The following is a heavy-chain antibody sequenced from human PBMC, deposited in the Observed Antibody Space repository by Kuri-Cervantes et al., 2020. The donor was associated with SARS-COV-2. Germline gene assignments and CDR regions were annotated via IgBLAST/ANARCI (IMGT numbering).Heavy chain of an antibody. V-gene: IGHV1-46*01. CDR1: GYTFTSYY. CDR2: INPSGGST. J-gene: IGHJ4*02. Sequence: ASVKVSCKASGYTFTSYYMHWVRQAPGQGLEWMGIINPSGGSTSYAQKFQGRVTMTRDTSTSTVYMELSRLRSDDTALYYCARDSGDDFWTGSLAGYFDYWGQGTLVTVSS. D-gene: IGHD3/OR15-3a*01. CDR3: ARDSGDDFWTGSLAGYFDY.